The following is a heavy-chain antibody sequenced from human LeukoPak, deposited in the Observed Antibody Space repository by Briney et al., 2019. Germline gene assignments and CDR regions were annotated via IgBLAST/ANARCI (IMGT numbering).Heavy chain of an antibody. CDR3: AKDLHYNDGRWEFDP. Sequence: GGSLRLSCAASGFTFNTFAMTWVRQAPGKGLEWVAGMIGVGTTYYSDSVKGSFTLSKDNSKKTVYLQMNSLRVEDTAIYYCAKDLHYNDGRWEFDPWGQGTLVTVSS. V-gene: IGHV3-23*01. D-gene: IGHD5-24*01. CDR2: MIGVGTT. J-gene: IGHJ5*02. CDR1: GFTFNTFA.